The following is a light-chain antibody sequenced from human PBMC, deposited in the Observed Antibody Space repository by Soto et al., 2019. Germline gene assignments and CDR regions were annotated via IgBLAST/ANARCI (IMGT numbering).Light chain of an antibody. CDR3: CSYAGSSTLV. V-gene: IGLV2-23*01. J-gene: IGLJ2*01. CDR2: EGS. Sequence: QSVLAQPASVSGSRGQSITISCTGTSSDVGSYNLVSWYQQHPGKAPKLMIYEGSKRPSGVSNRFSGSKSGNTASLTISGLQAEDEADYYCCSYAGSSTLVFGGGT. CDR1: SSDVGSYNL.